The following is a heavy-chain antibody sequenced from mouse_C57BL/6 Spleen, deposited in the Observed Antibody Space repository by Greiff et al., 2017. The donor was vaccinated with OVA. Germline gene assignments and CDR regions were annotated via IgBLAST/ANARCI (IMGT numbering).Heavy chain of an antibody. CDR1: GYTFTSYW. CDR2: IYPGSGST. D-gene: IGHD2-1*01. CDR3: ARSRVYYGNYGY. J-gene: IGHJ2*01. Sequence: QVQLQQPGAELVKPGASVKMSCKASGYTFTSYWITWVKQRPGQGLEWIGDIYPGSGSTNYNEKFKSKATLTVDTSSSTAYMQLSSLTSEDSAVYYCARSRVYYGNYGYWGQGTTLTASS. V-gene: IGHV1-55*01.